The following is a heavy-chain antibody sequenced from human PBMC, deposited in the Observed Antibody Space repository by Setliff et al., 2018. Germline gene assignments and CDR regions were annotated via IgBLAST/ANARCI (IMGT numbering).Heavy chain of an antibody. D-gene: IGHD5-18*01. CDR1: GGTFSSYG. V-gene: IGHV1-69*05. Sequence: GAAAKVSCNASGGTFSSYGISWVRQAPGQGLEWLGGTIPNFGTTNYAQEFQGRVTIITDESTSTAYMELSSLRFEDTAVYYCAREGVDTRSSTDYRYYMDVWGKGTTVTVSS. J-gene: IGHJ6*03. CDR3: AREGVDTRSSTDYRYYMDV. CDR2: TIPNFGTT.